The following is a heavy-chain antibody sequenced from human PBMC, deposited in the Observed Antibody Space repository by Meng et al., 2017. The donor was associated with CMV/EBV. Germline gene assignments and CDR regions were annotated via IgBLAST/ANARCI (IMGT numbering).Heavy chain of an antibody. V-gene: IGHV1-24*01. J-gene: IGHJ5*02. D-gene: IGHD1/OR15-1a*01. CDR2: FDPEDGET. Sequence: ASVKVSCKVSGYTLTELSMHWVRQAPGKGLEWMGDFDPEDGETIYAQKFQGRVTMTEDTSTDTAYMELSSLRSEDTAVYYCATAKLDQEWFDPWGQGTLVTVSS. CDR3: ATAKLDQEWFDP. CDR1: GYTLTELS.